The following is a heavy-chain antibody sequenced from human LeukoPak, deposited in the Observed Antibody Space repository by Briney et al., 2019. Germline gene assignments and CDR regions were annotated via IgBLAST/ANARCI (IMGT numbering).Heavy chain of an antibody. J-gene: IGHJ4*02. D-gene: IGHD5-12*01. CDR1: GYTFTSYD. CDR2: MNPNSGHT. Sequence: ASVKVSCKASGYTFTSYDINWVRQATGQGLEWMGWMNPNSGHTDYAQKFQGRVTMTRDTSTSTVYMELSSLRSEDTAVYYCAGDRSGYADYWGQGTLVTVSS. V-gene: IGHV1-8*02. CDR3: AGDRSGYADY.